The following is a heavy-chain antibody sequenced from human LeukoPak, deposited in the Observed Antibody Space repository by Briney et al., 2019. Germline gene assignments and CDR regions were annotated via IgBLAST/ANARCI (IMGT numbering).Heavy chain of an antibody. V-gene: IGHV4-59*12. D-gene: IGHD2-2*01. Sequence: SETLSLTCTVSGGSISSYYWSWIRQPPGKGLEWIGYIYYSGSTNYNPSLKSRVTISVDTSKKQFSLKLSSVTAADTAVYYCARDQYWYCSSTSCHLLGSFFDYWGQGTLVTVSS. CDR1: GGSISSYY. J-gene: IGHJ4*02. CDR2: IYYSGST. CDR3: ARDQYWYCSSTSCHLLGSFFDY.